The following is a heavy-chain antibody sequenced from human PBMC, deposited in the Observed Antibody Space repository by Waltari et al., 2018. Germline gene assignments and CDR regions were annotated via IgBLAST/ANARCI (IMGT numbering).Heavy chain of an antibody. V-gene: IGHV4-34*01. CDR2: INHGGST. CDR1: GGSFSGYY. CDR3: ARRSGYYYGSGSIDY. J-gene: IGHJ4*02. D-gene: IGHD3-10*01. Sequence: QVQLQQWGAGLLKPSETLSLTCAVYGGSFSGYYWSWIRQPPGQGLEWIGEINHGGSTNFNPSLKSRVTISVDTSKNQFSLKLSSVTAADTAVYYCARRSGYYYGSGSIDYWGQGTLVTVSS.